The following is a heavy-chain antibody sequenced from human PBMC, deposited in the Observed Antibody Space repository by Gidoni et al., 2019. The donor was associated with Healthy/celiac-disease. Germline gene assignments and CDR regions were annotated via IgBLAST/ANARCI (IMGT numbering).Heavy chain of an antibody. V-gene: IGHV3-21*01. CDR3: ARVETELLWFGELLMTDY. CDR2: ISSSSSYI. D-gene: IGHD3-10*01. J-gene: IGHJ4*02. CDR1: GFTFSSYS. Sequence: EVQLVESGGGLVKPGGSLRLSCAASGFTFSSYSMNWVRQAPGKGLEWVSSISSSSSYISYADSVKGRFTISRDNAKNSLYLQMNSLRAEDTAVYYCARVETELLWFGELLMTDYWGQGTLVTVSS.